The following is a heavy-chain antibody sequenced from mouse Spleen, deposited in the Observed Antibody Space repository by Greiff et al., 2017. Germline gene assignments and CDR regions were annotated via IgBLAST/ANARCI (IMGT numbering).Heavy chain of an antibody. Sequence: QVQLKQPGAELVMPGASVKLSCKASGYTFTSYWMHWVKQRPGQGLEWIGEIDPSDSYTNYNQKFKGKATLTVDKSSSTAYMQLSSLTSEDSAVYYCARSFTTVVAPYYAMDYWGQGTSVTVSS. D-gene: IGHD1-1*01. CDR1: GYTFTSYW. CDR2: IDPSDSYT. CDR3: ARSFTTVVAPYYAMDY. V-gene: IGHV1-69*01. J-gene: IGHJ4*01.